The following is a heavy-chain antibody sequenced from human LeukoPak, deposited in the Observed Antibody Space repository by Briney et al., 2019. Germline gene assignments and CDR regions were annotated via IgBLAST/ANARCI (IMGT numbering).Heavy chain of an antibody. CDR3: ARGLKPEGYGMDV. CDR1: GFTSSDYG. V-gene: IGHV3-30*02. J-gene: IGHJ6*02. CDR2: IRYDGNNK. Sequence: GGSLRLSCVASGFTSSDYGMHWVRQAPGKGLEWVASIRYDGNNKYHADSVKGRFTISRDNSKNTLYLQMNSLRAEDTAVYYCARGLKPEGYGMDVWGQGTTVTVSS.